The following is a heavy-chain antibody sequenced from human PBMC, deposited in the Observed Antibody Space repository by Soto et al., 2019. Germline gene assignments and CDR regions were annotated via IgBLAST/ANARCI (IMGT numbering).Heavy chain of an antibody. Sequence: PGGSLRLSCAASGFTFSSYSMNWVRQAPGKGLEWVSYISSSSSTIYYADSVKGRFTISRDNAKNSLYLQMNSLRAEDTAVYYCARDRVPPADAEYFQHWGQGTLVTVSS. CDR3: ARDRVPPADAEYFQH. CDR2: ISSSSSTI. J-gene: IGHJ1*01. D-gene: IGHD6-19*01. CDR1: GFTFSSYS. V-gene: IGHV3-48*01.